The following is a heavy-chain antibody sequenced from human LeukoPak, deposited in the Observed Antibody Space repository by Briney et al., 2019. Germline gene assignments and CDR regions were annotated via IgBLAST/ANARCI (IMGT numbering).Heavy chain of an antibody. D-gene: IGHD5-24*01. J-gene: IGHJ4*02. CDR3: AKDRERWLQSYYFDY. CDR1: GFTFSSYA. Sequence: GGSLRLSCTASGFTFSSYAMSWVRQAPGKGLEWVSAISAGGGSTYYADSVKGRFTISRDNSKNTLYLQMNSLRAEDTAVYYCAKDRERWLQSYYFDYWGQGTLVTVSS. CDR2: ISAGGGST. V-gene: IGHV3-23*01.